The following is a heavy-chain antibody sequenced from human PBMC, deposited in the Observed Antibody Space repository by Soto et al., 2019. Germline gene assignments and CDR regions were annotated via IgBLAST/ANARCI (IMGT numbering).Heavy chain of an antibody. Sequence: ASVKVSCKASGYTFTGYYMHWVRQAPGQGLEWMGWINPNSGGTNYAQKFQGWVTMTRDTSISTAYMELSRLRSDDTAVYYCAREGGSSWSHYYYGMDVWGQGTTVTVSS. CDR2: INPNSGGT. J-gene: IGHJ6*02. D-gene: IGHD6-13*01. V-gene: IGHV1-2*04. CDR1: GYTFTGYY. CDR3: AREGGSSWSHYYYGMDV.